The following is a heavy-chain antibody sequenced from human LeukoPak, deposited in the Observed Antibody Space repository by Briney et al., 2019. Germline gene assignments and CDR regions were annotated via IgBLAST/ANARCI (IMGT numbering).Heavy chain of an antibody. CDR2: IRSKAYGGTT. V-gene: IGHV3-49*04. D-gene: IGHD2-8*01. CDR3: TRDSPGGYCTNGVCSSYYFDY. J-gene: IGHJ4*02. Sequence: GESLRLSCTASGFTFGDYAMSWVRQAPGKGLEWVGFIRSKAYGGTTEYAASVKGRFTISRDDSKSIAYLQMNSLKTEDTAVYYCTRDSPGGYCTNGVCSSYYFDYWGQGTLVTVSS. CDR1: GFTFGDYA.